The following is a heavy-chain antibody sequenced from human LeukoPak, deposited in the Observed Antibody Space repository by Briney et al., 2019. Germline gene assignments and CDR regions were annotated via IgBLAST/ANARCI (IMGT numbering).Heavy chain of an antibody. CDR1: GFTFSNAW. Sequence: GGSLRVSCAASGFTFSNAWMSWVRQAPGQGLEWVGRIKSKTDGGTTDYASPEKGTFTISRDDSRNPLYLQLDSLKTEDAAVYYCTPGPNGYCSSTSCYPDFAYGGQGTLVTVSS. J-gene: IGHJ4*02. CDR3: TPGPNGYCSSTSCYPDFAY. D-gene: IGHD2-2*01. CDR2: IKSKTDGGTT. V-gene: IGHV3-15*01.